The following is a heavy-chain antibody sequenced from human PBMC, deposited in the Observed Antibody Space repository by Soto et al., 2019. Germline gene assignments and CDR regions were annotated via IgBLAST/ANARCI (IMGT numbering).Heavy chain of an antibody. CDR1: SGSISSSNW. D-gene: IGHD2-2*01. V-gene: IGHV4-4*02. CDR2: IYHSGST. Sequence: QVQLRESGPGLVKPSGTLSLTCAVSSGSISSSNWWSWVRQPPGKGLEWIGEIYHSGSTNYNPSLKSRVTISVDKSKNQFSLKLSSVTAADTAVYYCARATVVVVPAAQGGWFDPWGQGTLVTVSS. CDR3: ARATVVVVPAAQGGWFDP. J-gene: IGHJ5*02.